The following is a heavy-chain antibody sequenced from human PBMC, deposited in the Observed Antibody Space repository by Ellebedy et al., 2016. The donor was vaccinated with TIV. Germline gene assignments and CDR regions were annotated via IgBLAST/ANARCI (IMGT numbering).Heavy chain of an antibody. D-gene: IGHD1-26*01. CDR2: ISGSGGST. CDR1: GFTFSSYA. Sequence: GGSLRLXXAASGFTFSSYAMSWVRQAPGKGLEWVSAISGSGGSTYYADSVKGRFTISRDNSKNTLYLQMNSLRAEDTAVYYCAKDVRLWEAYMDVWGKGTTVTVSS. J-gene: IGHJ6*03. V-gene: IGHV3-23*01. CDR3: AKDVRLWEAYMDV.